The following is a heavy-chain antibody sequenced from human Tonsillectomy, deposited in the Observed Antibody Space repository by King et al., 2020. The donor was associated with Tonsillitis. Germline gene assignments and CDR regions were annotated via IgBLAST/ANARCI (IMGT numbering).Heavy chain of an antibody. J-gene: IGHJ4*02. D-gene: IGHD1-1*01. CDR3: ARDAGTNWDLDY. Sequence: DVQLVESGGGLVQPGDSLRLSCAASGFILSSYAMNWVRQAPGKGLEWVSYISGSGSIIYYADSVKGRFTISRDSAKNSLYLQMNSLRDKDMAVYYCARDAGTNWDLDYWGLGTLVTVSS. CDR2: ISGSGSII. CDR1: GFILSSYA. V-gene: IGHV3-48*02.